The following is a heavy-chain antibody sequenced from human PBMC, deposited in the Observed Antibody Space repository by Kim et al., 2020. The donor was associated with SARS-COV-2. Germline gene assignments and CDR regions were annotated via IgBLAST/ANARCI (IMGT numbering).Heavy chain of an antibody. CDR3: TRDRDYSLDV. CDR2: IRSKGSSYST. V-gene: IGHV3-72*01. D-gene: IGHD4-4*01. CDR1: GFSFSDHF. J-gene: IGHJ6*02. Sequence: GGSLRLSCVASGFSFSDHFMDWVRQAPGKGLEYVGRIRSKGSSYSTAYAASVRGRFIISRDDSKNLLSLQMNNLKTEDTAVYYCTRDRDYSLDVWGQGTTVTVSS.